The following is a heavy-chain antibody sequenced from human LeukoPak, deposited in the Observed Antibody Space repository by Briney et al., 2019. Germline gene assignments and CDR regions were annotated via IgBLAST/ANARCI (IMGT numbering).Heavy chain of an antibody. Sequence: GGSLRLSCAASGFTFDDYGMIWVRQAPGKGLEWVSSISSGSSNIYYADSVKGRFTISRGNAQNSLYLQMNSLRAEDTAVYYCAKGDVSVTREFDYWGQGTLVTVSS. CDR3: AKGDVSVTREFDY. V-gene: IGHV3-21*01. J-gene: IGHJ4*02. CDR2: ISSGSSNI. D-gene: IGHD7-27*01. CDR1: GFTFDDYG.